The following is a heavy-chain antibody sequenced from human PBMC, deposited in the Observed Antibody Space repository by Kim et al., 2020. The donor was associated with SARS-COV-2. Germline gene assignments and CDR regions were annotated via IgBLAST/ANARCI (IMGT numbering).Heavy chain of an antibody. J-gene: IGHJ4*02. CDR2: ISSSGSTI. CDR3: ARDAYYYDSSGLGY. D-gene: IGHD3-22*01. CDR1: GFTFSDYY. Sequence: GGSLRLSCAASGFTFSDYYMSWIRQAPGKGLDWVSYISSSGSTIYYADSVKGRFTISRDNAKNSLYLQMNSLRAEDTAVYYCARDAYYYDSSGLGYWGQGTLVTVSS. V-gene: IGHV3-11*01.